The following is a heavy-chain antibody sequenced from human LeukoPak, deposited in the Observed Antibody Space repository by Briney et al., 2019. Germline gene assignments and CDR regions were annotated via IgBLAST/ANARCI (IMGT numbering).Heavy chain of an antibody. Sequence: ASVKVSCKASVYTFTSYGISCVRQAPGQGLEWMGWISAYNGNTNYAQKLQGRVTMTTDTSTSTAYMELRSLRSDDTAVYYCARDLAGAWEIGNYFDSGAKGPLVTVSS. CDR3: ARDLAGAWEIGNYFDS. J-gene: IGHJ4*03. CDR1: VYTFTSYG. CDR2: ISAYNGNT. V-gene: IGHV1-18*01. D-gene: IGHD1-26*01.